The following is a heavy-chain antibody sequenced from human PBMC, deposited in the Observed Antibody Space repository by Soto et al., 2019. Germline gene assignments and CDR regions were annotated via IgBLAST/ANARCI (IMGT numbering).Heavy chain of an antibody. CDR3: AKVGITIFGVAPSPYYYMDV. D-gene: IGHD3-3*01. V-gene: IGHV1-69*02. CDR2: IIPILGIA. Sequence: SVKVSCKASGGTFSSYTISWVRQAPGQGLEWMGRIIPILGIANYAQKFQGRVTITADKSTSTAYMELSSLRSEDTAVYYCAKVGITIFGVAPSPYYYMDVWGKGTTVTVSS. J-gene: IGHJ6*03. CDR1: GGTFSSYT.